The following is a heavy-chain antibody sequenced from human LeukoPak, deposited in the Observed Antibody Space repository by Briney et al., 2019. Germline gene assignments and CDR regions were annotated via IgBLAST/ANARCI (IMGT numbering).Heavy chain of an antibody. J-gene: IGHJ6*03. CDR3: ARDVVVVPAAIGAYYYYMDV. D-gene: IGHD2-2*01. CDR2: ISSSSSTI. Sequence: PGGSLRLSCAASGFTFSSYSMNWVRQAPGKGLEWVSYISSSSSTIYYADSVKGRFTISRDNAKNSLYLQMNSLRAEDTAVYYCARDVVVVPAAIGAYYYYMDVWGKGTTVTVSS. CDR1: GFTFSSYS. V-gene: IGHV3-48*01.